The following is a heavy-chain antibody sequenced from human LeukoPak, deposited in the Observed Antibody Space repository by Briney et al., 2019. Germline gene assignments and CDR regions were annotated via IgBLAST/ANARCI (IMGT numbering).Heavy chain of an antibody. CDR3: ARRSPNYYFDY. V-gene: IGHV3-74*01. CDR1: GFSFSTTW. CDR2: IYSDSSRT. Sequence: GGSLRLSCAASGFSFSTTWMHWVRQAPGKGLEWVALIYSDSSRTTYADSVKGRFAISRDNAKNSLYLQMNSLRAEDTAVYYCARRSPNYYFDYWGQGTPVTVSS. J-gene: IGHJ4*02.